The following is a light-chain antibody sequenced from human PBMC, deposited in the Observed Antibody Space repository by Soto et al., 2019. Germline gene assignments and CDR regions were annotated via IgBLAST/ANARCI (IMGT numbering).Light chain of an antibody. CDR1: QSVSSSY. J-gene: IGKJ5*01. CDR3: QQYGSSQIT. V-gene: IGKV3-20*01. Sequence: EIVLTQSPGTLSLSPGERATLSCRASQSVSSSYLAWYQQKPGQAPRLLIYGASSRATGIPDRFSGSGSGTDFTLTIRRLEPEDFAVYYCQQYGSSQITFGQGTRLEIK. CDR2: GAS.